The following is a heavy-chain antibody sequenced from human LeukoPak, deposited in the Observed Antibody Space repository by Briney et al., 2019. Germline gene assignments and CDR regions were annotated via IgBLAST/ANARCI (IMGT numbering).Heavy chain of an antibody. CDR2: ISAKNGHT. D-gene: IGHD4-17*01. CDR3: TRVTVSGYGGDY. CDR1: GYTFTSYG. J-gene: IGHJ4*02. V-gene: IGHV1-18*01. Sequence: GASVKVSCKASGYTFTSYGISWVRQAPGQGLEWMGWISAKNGHTNYAQKVQDRVTMTTDTSTNTAYMELRSLRPDDTAIYYCTRVTVSGYGGDYWGQGTLVTVSS.